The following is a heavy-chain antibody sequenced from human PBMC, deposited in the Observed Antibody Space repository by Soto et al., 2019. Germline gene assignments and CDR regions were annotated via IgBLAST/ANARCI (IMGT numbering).Heavy chain of an antibody. V-gene: IGHV3-30-3*01. CDR1: GFTFSSYA. J-gene: IGHJ4*02. CDR3: ARGSHRWLQYAGSDY. CDR2: ISYDGSNK. Sequence: QPGGSLRLSCAASGFTFSSYAMHWVRQAPGKGLEWVAVISYDGSNKYYADSVKGRFTISRDNSKNTLYLQMNSLRAEDTAVYYCARGSHRWLQYAGSDYWGQGTLVTVSS. D-gene: IGHD5-12*01.